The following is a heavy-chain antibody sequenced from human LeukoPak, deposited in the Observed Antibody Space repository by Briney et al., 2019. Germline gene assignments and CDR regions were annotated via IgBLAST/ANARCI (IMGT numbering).Heavy chain of an antibody. V-gene: IGHV3-48*01. CDR3: ARDLAGSGNY. D-gene: IGHD3-10*01. Sequence: GGSLRLSCAASGFTFSSYWMHWVRQAPGKGLEWVSYISSSSSTIYYADSVKGRFTISRDNAKNSLYLQMNSLRAEDTAVYYCARDLAGSGNYWGQGTLVTVSS. CDR1: GFTFSSYW. J-gene: IGHJ4*02. CDR2: ISSSSSTI.